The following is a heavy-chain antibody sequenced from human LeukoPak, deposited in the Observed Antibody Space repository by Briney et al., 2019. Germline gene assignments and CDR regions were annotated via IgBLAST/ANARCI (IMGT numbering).Heavy chain of an antibody. J-gene: IGHJ3*02. CDR1: GFTFSTYW. V-gene: IGHV3-7*01. D-gene: IGHD3-22*01. CDR3: ARGPQYYYNSSAFDI. Sequence: GGSLRLSCAASGFTFSTYWMSWVRQAPGKGLEWVANIKPDGSEKDYVDSVKGRFTISRDNAKNSLYLQMNSLRAEDTAVYYCARGPQYYYNSSAFDIWGQGTMVTVSS. CDR2: IKPDGSEK.